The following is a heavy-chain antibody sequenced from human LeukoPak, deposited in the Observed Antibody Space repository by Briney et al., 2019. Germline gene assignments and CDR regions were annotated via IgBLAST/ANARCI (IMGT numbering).Heavy chain of an antibody. CDR2: INHFGST. Sequence: SETLSLTCAVYGGSFIGYYWSWIRQPPGKGLEWIGEINHFGSTNYNPSLKSRVTISVDTSKNQFSLKLSSVTAADTAVYYCARGGSGYDLYYYYYYMDVWGKGTTVTISS. J-gene: IGHJ6*03. V-gene: IGHV4-34*01. CDR3: ARGGSGYDLYYYYYYMDV. D-gene: IGHD5-12*01. CDR1: GGSFIGYY.